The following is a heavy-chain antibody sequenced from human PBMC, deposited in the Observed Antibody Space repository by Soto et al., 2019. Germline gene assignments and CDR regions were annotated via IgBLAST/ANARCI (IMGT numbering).Heavy chain of an antibody. D-gene: IGHD7-27*01. CDR3: VRSTLGVGDAFDI. CDR2: ISNTGGTT. J-gene: IGHJ3*02. V-gene: IGHV3-11*01. CDR1: GFTFSDYY. Sequence: QPQLVESGGGVVKPGGSLRLSCAASGFTFSDYYMSWIRQAPGKGLELVSYISNTGGTTYYGESVKGRFTISRDNAKNSLDLKMNSLRAQDTAKYLCVRSTLGVGDAFDIWGQGTMVNFSS.